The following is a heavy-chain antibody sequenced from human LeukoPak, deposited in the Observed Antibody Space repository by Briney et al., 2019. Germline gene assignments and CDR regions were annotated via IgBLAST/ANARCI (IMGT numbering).Heavy chain of an antibody. D-gene: IGHD5-12*01. Sequence: ASVKVSCKVSGYTLTELSMHWVRQAPGKGLEWMGGFDPEDGETIYAQKFQGRVTMTEDTSTDTAYMELSSLRSEDTAVYYCRGYSGYDPVGVTFGYWGQGTLVTVSS. J-gene: IGHJ4*02. V-gene: IGHV1-24*01. CDR3: RGYSGYDPVGVTFGY. CDR1: GYTLTELS. CDR2: FDPEDGET.